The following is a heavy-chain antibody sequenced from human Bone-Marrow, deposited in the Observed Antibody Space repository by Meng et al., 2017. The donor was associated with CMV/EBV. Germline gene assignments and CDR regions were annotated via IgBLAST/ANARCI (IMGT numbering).Heavy chain of an antibody. CDR3: ARFFTSYYTIDH. Sequence: GESLKISCAAFGFTFSTYSMSWVRQAPGKGLEWVSSISSTRNYIFYADSLKGRFTISRDNVKNSLYLQLNSLRAEDTAVYYCARFFTSYYTIDHWGQGTLVTFSS. D-gene: IGHD3-10*01. CDR1: GFTFSTYS. CDR2: ISSTRNYI. V-gene: IGHV3-21*01. J-gene: IGHJ4*02.